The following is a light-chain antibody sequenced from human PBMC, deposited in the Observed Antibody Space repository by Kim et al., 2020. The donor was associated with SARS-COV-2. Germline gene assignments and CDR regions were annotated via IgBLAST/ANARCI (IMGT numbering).Light chain of an antibody. CDR1: QTVSSSY. Sequence: EIVLTQSPGTLSLSPGERATLSCRASQTVSSSYLAWYQQKPGQAPRLLIYSASNRATGIPDRFSGSGSGTDFTLTISSLEPEDFAVYYCQQYDSSRWTFGQGTKVDIK. V-gene: IGKV3-20*01. CDR3: QQYDSSRWT. CDR2: SAS. J-gene: IGKJ1*01.